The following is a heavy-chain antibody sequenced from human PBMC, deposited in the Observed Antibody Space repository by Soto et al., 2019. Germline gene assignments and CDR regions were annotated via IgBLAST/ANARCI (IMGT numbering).Heavy chain of an antibody. D-gene: IGHD1-1*01. CDR3: ASITTVTQKGVEF. CDR2: ITSNGDST. CDR1: GFTFSNYY. J-gene: IGHJ4*02. V-gene: IGHV3-64*01. Sequence: GGSLRLSCAASGFTFSNYYMHWVRQAPGKGLEHVSSITSNGDSTFYANSVKGRFTISRDNSKNTLYLQMGSLRIEDMAVYYCASITTVTQKGVEFWGRGILVTVSS.